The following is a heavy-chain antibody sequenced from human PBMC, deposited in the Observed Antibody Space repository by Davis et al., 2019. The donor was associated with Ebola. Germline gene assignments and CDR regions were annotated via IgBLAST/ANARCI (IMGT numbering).Heavy chain of an antibody. CDR2: IYYSGST. CDR3: ARGLEDTAMVILFYFDY. Sequence: MPGGSLRLSCIVSGGSISSGSHYYWGWIRQSPGKGLEWIGSIYYSGSTYYNPSLKSRVTISVDTSKNQFSLKLSSVTAADTAVYYCARGLEDTAMVILFYFDYWGQGTLVTVSS. V-gene: IGHV4-39*01. CDR1: GGSISSGSHYY. D-gene: IGHD5-18*01. J-gene: IGHJ4*02.